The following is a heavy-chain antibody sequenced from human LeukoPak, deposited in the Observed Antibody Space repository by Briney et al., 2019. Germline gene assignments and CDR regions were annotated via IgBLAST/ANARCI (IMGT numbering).Heavy chain of an antibody. J-gene: IGHJ3*02. Sequence: AGGSLRLSCAASGFTFSSYAMHWVRQAPGKGLEYVSAISSNGGSTYYANSVKGRFTISRDNSKNTLYLQMGSLRAEDMAVYYCARSGGDYESAFDIWGQGTMVTVSS. D-gene: IGHD2-21*02. CDR1: GFTFSSYA. CDR2: ISSNGGST. CDR3: ARSGGDYESAFDI. V-gene: IGHV3-64*01.